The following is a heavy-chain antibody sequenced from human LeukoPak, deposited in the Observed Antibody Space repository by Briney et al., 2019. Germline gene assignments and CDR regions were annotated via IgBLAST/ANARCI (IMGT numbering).Heavy chain of an antibody. Sequence: GGSLRLSCAASGFTLSRYSMNWVRQAPGKGLEWVSIIRSSSSRTSYIYYAYSVNGRFTISRDDAKNSLYLQMNSLRAEDTAVYYCARDPGYIGYDSYFDYWGQGTLVTVSS. V-gene: IGHV3-21*01. D-gene: IGHD5-12*01. CDR1: GFTLSRYS. CDR3: ARDPGYIGYDSYFDY. J-gene: IGHJ4*02. CDR2: IRSSSSRTSYI.